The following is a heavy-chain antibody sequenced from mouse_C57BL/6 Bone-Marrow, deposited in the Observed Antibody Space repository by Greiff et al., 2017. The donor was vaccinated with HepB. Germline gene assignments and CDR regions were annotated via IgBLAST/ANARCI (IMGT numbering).Heavy chain of an antibody. CDR3: TTWTVVATRYFDV. CDR1: GFNIKDYY. J-gene: IGHJ1*03. V-gene: IGHV14-1*01. Sequence: EVNLVESGAELVRPGASVKLSCTASGFNIKDYYMHWVKQRPEQGLEWIGRIDPEDGDTEYAPKFQGKATMTADTSSNTAYLQLSSLTSEDTAVYYCTTWTVVATRYFDVWGTGTTVTVSS. D-gene: IGHD1-1*01. CDR2: IDPEDGDT.